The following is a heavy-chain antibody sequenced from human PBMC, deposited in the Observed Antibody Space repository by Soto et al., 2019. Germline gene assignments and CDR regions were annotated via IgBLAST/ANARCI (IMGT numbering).Heavy chain of an antibody. CDR3: ARSAPDLDFDY. CDR1: GGSINSYY. CDR2: IYYTGKT. Sequence: KPSETLSLTCTVSGGSINSYYWSWIRQSPGKGLEWIGFIYYTGKTDYNPSLNSRVSMSVDPSKNQFSLNLNSVTAADTAVYYCARSAPDLDFDYWGQGTLVTVSS. J-gene: IGHJ4*02. V-gene: IGHV4-59*01.